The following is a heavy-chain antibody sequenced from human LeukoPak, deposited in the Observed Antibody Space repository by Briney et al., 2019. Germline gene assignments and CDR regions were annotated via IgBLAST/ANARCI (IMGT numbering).Heavy chain of an antibody. CDR2: ISYDGSHK. CDR1: GFTFSSYG. D-gene: IGHD1-26*01. J-gene: IGHJ3*02. CDR3: ARGGSYLSAFDI. V-gene: IGHV3-30*03. Sequence: GGSLRLSCAASGFTFSSYGMHWVRQAPGKGREWVAIISYDGSHKSYADSVKGRLTISRDNSKNTLYLQMNSLRAEDTAVYYCARGGSYLSAFDIWGQGTMVTVSS.